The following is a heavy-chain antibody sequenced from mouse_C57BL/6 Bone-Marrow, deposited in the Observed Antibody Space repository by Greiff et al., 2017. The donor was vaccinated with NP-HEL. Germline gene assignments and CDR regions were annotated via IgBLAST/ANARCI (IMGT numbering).Heavy chain of an antibody. V-gene: IGHV1-19*01. D-gene: IGHD2-2*01. CDR3: ASIGLRRDYGAMDC. CDR1: GYTFTDYY. CDR2: INPYNGGT. Sequence: VQLQQSGPVLVKPGASVKMSCKASGYTFTDYYMNWVKQSHGKSLEWIGVINPYNGGTSYNQKFKGKATLTVDKSSSTAYMELNSLTSEDSAVYYWASIGLRRDYGAMDCWGQGTTVTVSS. J-gene: IGHJ4*01.